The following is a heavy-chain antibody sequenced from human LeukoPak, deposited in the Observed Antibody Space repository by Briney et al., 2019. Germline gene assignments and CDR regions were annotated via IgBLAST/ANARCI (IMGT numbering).Heavy chain of an antibody. J-gene: IGHJ4*02. V-gene: IGHV5-51*01. D-gene: IGHD3-9*01. CDR2: IYPGDSDT. CDR1: GYSFTSYW. CDR3: ARGYYDILTGYYQPFDY. Sequence: GESLKTSCKGSGYSFTSYWIGWVRQMPGKGLEWMGIIYPGDSDTRYSPSFQGQVTISADKSISTAYLQWSSLKASDTAMYYCARGYYDILTGYYQPFDYWGQGTLVTVSS.